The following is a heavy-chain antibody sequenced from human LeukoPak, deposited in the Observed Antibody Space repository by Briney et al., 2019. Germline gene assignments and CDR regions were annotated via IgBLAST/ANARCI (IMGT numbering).Heavy chain of an antibody. J-gene: IGHJ5*02. CDR3: ARVVAGNWFDP. D-gene: IGHD6-19*01. V-gene: IGHV1-2*02. Sequence: ASVKVSCKASGYTFTGYYMHWLRQAPGQGLEWIEWINPNSGGTNYAQKIQGRVTMTRDTSITTTYMELRRRRSDDTAVYYRARVVAGNWFDPWGQGTLVTVSS. CDR2: INPNSGGT. CDR1: GYTFTGYY.